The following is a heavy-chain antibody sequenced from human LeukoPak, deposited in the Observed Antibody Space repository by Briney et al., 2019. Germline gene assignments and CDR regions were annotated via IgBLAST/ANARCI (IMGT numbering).Heavy chain of an antibody. CDR1: GYTFTSYG. CDR3: ARDRGLYCSGGSCPGNWFDP. Sequence: GASVKVSCKASGYTFTSYGISWVRQAPGQGLEWMGWISAYNGNTNYAQKLQGRVTMTTETSTSTAYMELRSLRSDDTAVYYCARDRGLYCSGGSCPGNWFDPWGQGTLVTVSS. V-gene: IGHV1-18*01. D-gene: IGHD2-15*01. CDR2: ISAYNGNT. J-gene: IGHJ5*02.